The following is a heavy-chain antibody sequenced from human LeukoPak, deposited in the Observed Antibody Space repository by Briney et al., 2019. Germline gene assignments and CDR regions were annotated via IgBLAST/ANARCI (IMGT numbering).Heavy chain of an antibody. CDR2: IYSGGST. V-gene: IGHV3-53*04. J-gene: IGHJ4*02. CDR1: GFTFSSYA. Sequence: PGGSLRLSCAASGFTFSSYAMSWVRQAPGKGLEWVSVIYSGGSTYYADSVKGRFTISRHNSKNTLYLQMNSLRAEDTAVYYCARNMYYYDSSGYYAYYFDYWGQGTLVTVSS. D-gene: IGHD3-22*01. CDR3: ARNMYYYDSSGYYAYYFDY.